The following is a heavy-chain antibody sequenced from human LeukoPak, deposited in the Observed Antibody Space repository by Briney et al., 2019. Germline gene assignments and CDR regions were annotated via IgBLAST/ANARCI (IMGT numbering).Heavy chain of an antibody. CDR1: GFTISSYW. D-gene: IGHD3-10*02. Sequence: GGSLRLSCAASGFTISSYWMHWVRQAPGKGLEWVSYISSSGSTIYYADSVKGRFTISRDNAKNSLYLQMNSLRAEDTAVYYCAELGITVIGGVWGKGTTVTISS. CDR2: ISSSGSTI. J-gene: IGHJ6*04. V-gene: IGHV3-48*04. CDR3: AELGITVIGGV.